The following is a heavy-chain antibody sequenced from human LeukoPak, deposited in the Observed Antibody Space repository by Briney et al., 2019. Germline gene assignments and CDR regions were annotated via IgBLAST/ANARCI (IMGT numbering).Heavy chain of an antibody. CDR1: GYTFTSYD. CDR2: IIPIFGTA. Sequence: GASVNVSCKASGYTFTSYDINWVRQATGQGLEWMGWIIPIFGTANYAQKFQGRVTITTDESTSTAYMELSSLRSEDTAVYYCAVQVDTATYYFDYWGQGTLVTVSS. D-gene: IGHD5-18*01. J-gene: IGHJ4*02. V-gene: IGHV1-69*05. CDR3: AVQVDTATYYFDY.